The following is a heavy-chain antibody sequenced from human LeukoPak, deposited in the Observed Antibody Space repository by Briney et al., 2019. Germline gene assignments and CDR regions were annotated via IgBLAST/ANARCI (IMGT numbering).Heavy chain of an antibody. J-gene: IGHJ4*02. Sequence: SETLSLTCTVSGGSISSYYWSWIRQPAGKGLEWIGRIYTSGSTNYNPSLKSRVTMSVNTSKNQFSLKLSSVTAADTAVYYCARDGNGYYYDSSGSWDYFDYWGQGTLDTVSS. CDR1: GGSISSYY. CDR3: ARDGNGYYYDSSGSWDYFDY. D-gene: IGHD3-22*01. V-gene: IGHV4-4*07. CDR2: IYTSGST.